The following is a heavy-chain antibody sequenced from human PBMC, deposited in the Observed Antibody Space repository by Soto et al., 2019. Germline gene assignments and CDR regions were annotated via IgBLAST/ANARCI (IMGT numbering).Heavy chain of an antibody. CDR2: IIPIFGTA. D-gene: IGHD3-16*01. CDR3: ARYVADGDYYAY. Sequence: SVKVSCKASGGTFSSYAISWVRQAPGQGLEWMGGIIPIFGTANYAQKFQGRVTITADESTSTAYMELSSLRSEDTAVYYCARYVADGDYYAYWGQGTLVTVSA. V-gene: IGHV1-69*13. CDR1: GGTFSSYA. J-gene: IGHJ4*02.